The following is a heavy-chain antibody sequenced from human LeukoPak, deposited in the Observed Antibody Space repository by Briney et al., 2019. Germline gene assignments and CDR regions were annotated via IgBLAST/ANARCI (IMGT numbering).Heavy chain of an antibody. V-gene: IGHV3-11*06. D-gene: IGHD5-18*01. J-gene: IGHJ5*02. CDR1: GIPFSDFY. CDR2: ISSSSSYT. CDR3: ARGSQLHYSPEENWFDP. Sequence: GGSLRLSCVVSGIPFSDFYMNWIRQAPGKGLEWISYISSSSSYTDYAESVKGRFTISRDNAKNSLYLQMNSLRAEDTAVYYCARGSQLHYSPEENWFDPWGQGTLVTVSS.